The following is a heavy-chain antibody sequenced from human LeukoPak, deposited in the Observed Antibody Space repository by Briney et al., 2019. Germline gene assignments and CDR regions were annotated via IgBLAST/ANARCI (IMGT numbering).Heavy chain of an antibody. V-gene: IGHV4-31*03. CDR2: MYYSGST. D-gene: IGHD6-13*01. J-gene: IGHJ4*02. Sequence: SETLSLTCTVSGGSISSGGYYWSWIRQHPGKGLEWIGYMYYSGSTYYNPSLKSRVTISVDTSKNQFSLKLSSVTAADTAVYDCARVVAAAAAHFDYWGQGTLVTVSS. CDR1: GGSISSGGYY. CDR3: ARVVAAAAAHFDY.